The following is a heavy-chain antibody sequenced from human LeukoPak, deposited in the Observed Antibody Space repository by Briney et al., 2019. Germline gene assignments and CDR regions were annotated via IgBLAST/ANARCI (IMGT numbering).Heavy chain of an antibody. CDR3: ARVNSHSGTFSIEGAFDI. CDR1: GFTFYEYG. Sequence: GGSLRLSCAASGFTFYEYGMTWVRQAPGKGLEWVSGINWNGGSTSYADSVKGRFTISRDNAKNSLYLQIDSLRAEDTAFYHCARVNSHSGTFSIEGAFDIWGQGTMVTVSS. V-gene: IGHV3-20*01. D-gene: IGHD1-26*01. CDR2: INWNGGST. J-gene: IGHJ3*02.